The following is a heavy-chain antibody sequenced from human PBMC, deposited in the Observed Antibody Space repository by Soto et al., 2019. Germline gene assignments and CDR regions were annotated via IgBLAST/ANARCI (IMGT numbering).Heavy chain of an antibody. CDR1: GGTFSSYA. CDR3: ASQMGVTGPYEHYYRMDV. J-gene: IGHJ6*01. Sequence: QVQLVQSGAEVKKPGSSVKVSCKASGGTFSSYAISWVRQAPGQGLEWMGGIIPIFGTANYAQNFQGRVTITADESTSTTYMEMSSLRSEDTAVYDCASQMGVTGPYEHYYRMDVWGQGTTVTVSS. CDR2: IIPIFGTA. V-gene: IGHV1-69*12. D-gene: IGHD1-20*01.